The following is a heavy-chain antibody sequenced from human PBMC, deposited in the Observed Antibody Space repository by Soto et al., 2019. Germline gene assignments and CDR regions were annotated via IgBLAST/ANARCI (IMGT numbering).Heavy chain of an antibody. D-gene: IGHD7-27*01. CDR1: GGSFSGYF. V-gene: IGHV4-34*01. CDR2: INHSGST. J-gene: IGHJ4*02. Sequence: QVQLQQWGAGLLKPSETLSLTCAVYGGSFSGYFWSWIRQPPGKGLEWIGEINHSGSTNYNPALKSRLTISIDTSKNQFSLKLSSVTAADTAVYYCARSGDYWGQGTLVTVSS. CDR3: ARSGDY.